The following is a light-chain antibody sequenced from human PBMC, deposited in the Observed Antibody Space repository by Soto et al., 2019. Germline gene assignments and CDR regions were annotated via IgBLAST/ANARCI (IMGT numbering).Light chain of an antibody. CDR2: AAS. Sequence: AIRMTQSPSSLSASTGDRVTITCRASQGISSYLAWYQQKPVKAPKLLIYAASTLQGGVPSRFSGSVSGTDFTLTISCLQSEDFATYYCQQYYSYPHTFGPGTKVDI. CDR3: QQYYSYPHT. V-gene: IGKV1-8*01. CDR1: QGISSY. J-gene: IGKJ3*01.